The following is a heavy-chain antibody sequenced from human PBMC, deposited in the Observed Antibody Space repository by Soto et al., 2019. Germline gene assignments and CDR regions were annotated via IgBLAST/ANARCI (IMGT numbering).Heavy chain of an antibody. Sequence: SETLFLTCTVSGGSMSSVGSYWTWIRQHPGKGLEWIGYISYTGSTHYNPSFKSRVSISVATSQNQFTLKLSSVTAADTAAYYCAREEAVRIERWFDPWGQGTQVTVSS. V-gene: IGHV4-31*03. J-gene: IGHJ5*02. CDR1: GGSMSSVGSY. CDR2: ISYTGST. CDR3: AREEAVRIERWFDP. D-gene: IGHD3-10*01.